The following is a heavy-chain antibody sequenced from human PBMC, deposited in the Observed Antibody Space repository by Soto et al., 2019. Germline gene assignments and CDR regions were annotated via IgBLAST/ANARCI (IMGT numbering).Heavy chain of an antibody. V-gene: IGHV3-48*03. D-gene: IGHD3-10*01. CDR2: ISSSGSTI. CDR3: ARDSPRFGEGDWFDP. CDR1: GFTFSSYE. Sequence: EVQLVESGGGLVQPGGSLRLSCAASGFTFSSYEMNWVRQAPGKGLEWVSYISSSGSTIYYADYVKGRITISRDNAKNSQNLQMTRIRADDTAVYYCARDSPRFGEGDWFDPWGQGTLVTVSS. J-gene: IGHJ5*02.